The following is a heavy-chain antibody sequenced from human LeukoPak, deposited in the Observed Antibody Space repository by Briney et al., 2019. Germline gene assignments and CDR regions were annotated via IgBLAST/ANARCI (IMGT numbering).Heavy chain of an antibody. CDR3: ASSIAAAGRLLYYYYGMDV. D-gene: IGHD6-13*01. Sequence: ASVKVSCKASGYTFTGYYMHWVQQAPGQGLEWMGWINPNSGGTNYAQKFQGRVTMTRDTSISTAYMELSRLRSDDTAVYYCASSIAAAGRLLYYYYGMDVWGQGTTVTVSS. J-gene: IGHJ6*02. CDR2: INPNSGGT. CDR1: GYTFTGYY. V-gene: IGHV1-2*02.